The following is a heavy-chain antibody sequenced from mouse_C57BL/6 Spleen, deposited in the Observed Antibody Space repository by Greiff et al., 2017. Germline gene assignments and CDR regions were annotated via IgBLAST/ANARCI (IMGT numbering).Heavy chain of an antibody. D-gene: IGHD1-1*01. V-gene: IGHV1-85*01. CDR3: ARNYYGSSYGWAY. Sequence: VQVVESGPELVKPGASVKLSCKASGYTFTSYDINWVKQRPGQGLEWIGWIYPRDGSTKYNEKFKGKATLTVDTSSSTAYMELHSLTSEDSAVYFCARNYYGSSYGWAYWGQGTLVTVSA. CDR1: GYTFTSYD. J-gene: IGHJ3*01. CDR2: IYPRDGST.